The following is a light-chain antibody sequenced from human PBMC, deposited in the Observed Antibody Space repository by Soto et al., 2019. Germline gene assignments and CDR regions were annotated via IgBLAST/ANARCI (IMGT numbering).Light chain of an antibody. Sequence: DIQLTQSPSSLSASVGDRVTIPCRASETIARYLNWYQQKPGKAPNLLIYAASTLKSGFPSRFSGTGSGTDFTLTISRLQPEDFATYYCQQTYNPPRTFGQGTKVDIK. CDR2: AAS. V-gene: IGKV1-39*01. CDR1: ETIARY. J-gene: IGKJ1*01. CDR3: QQTYNPPRT.